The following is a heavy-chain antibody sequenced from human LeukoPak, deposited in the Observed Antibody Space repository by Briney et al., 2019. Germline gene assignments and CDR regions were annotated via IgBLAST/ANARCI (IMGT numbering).Heavy chain of an antibody. CDR3: AKDRQRFIVGASGGLAGFDY. V-gene: IGHV3-30*18. J-gene: IGHJ4*02. D-gene: IGHD1-26*01. CDR1: GFTFSSYG. CDR2: ISYDGSNK. Sequence: PGGSLRLSCAASGFTFSSYGMHWVRQAPGKGLEWVALISYDGSNKYYVDSVKGRFTISRDNSKNTSYLQMNSLRAEDTAVYYCAKDRQRFIVGASGGLAGFDYWGLGTLVTVSS.